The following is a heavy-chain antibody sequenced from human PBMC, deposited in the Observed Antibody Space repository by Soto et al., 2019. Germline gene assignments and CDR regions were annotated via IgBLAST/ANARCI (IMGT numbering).Heavy chain of an antibody. D-gene: IGHD3-10*01. J-gene: IGHJ5*02. CDR2: IHHSGST. CDR1: GGSISSGGYY. Sequence: SETLSLTCNVSGGSISSGGYYWTWIRQHPGKGLEWIGNIHHSGSTFYNPSLKSRVSISVDTSKNQFSLKLSSVTAADTAVYFCVRGVLSWGQGSLVTVSS. CDR3: VRGVLS. V-gene: IGHV4-31*03.